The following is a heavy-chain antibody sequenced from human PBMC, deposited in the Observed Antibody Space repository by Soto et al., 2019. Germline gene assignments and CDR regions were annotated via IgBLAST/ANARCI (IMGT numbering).Heavy chain of an antibody. CDR2: LSSDGFGA. Sequence: HPVGSLRLSCAASGFSLSPYWMHWVRQVPGRGLEWVARLSSDGFGAAYADSVKGRFFISRDIARNTLSLQMNSLRADDTAVYYCARDLGGPDYWGRGTSVTVSS. CDR3: ARDLGGPDY. D-gene: IGHD3-16*01. CDR1: GFSLSPYW. V-gene: IGHV3-74*03. J-gene: IGHJ4*02.